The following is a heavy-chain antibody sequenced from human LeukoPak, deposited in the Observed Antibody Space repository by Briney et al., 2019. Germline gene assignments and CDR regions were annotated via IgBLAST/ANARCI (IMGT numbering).Heavy chain of an antibody. V-gene: IGHV4-61*02. CDR1: GGSISSGSYY. Sequence: SQTLSLTCTVSGGSISSGSYYWSWIRQPAEKGLEWIGRIHTSGSTNYNPSLKSRVTMSVDTSKNQFSLKLSSVTAADMAVYYCARDRYYYDSSGYYQLDYWGQGTLVTVSS. J-gene: IGHJ4*02. CDR3: ARDRYYYDSSGYYQLDY. CDR2: IHTSGST. D-gene: IGHD3-22*01.